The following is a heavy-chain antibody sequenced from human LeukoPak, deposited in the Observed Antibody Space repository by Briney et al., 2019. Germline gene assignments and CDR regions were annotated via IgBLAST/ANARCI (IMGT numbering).Heavy chain of an antibody. D-gene: IGHD6-25*01. Sequence: GGSLRLSCAASGFTFSSYAMNWVRQAPGKGLEWVSAISGSGGSTYYADSVKGRFTISRDNSKNTLYLQMNSLRTEDTAVYYCAKESGSSVTYYYYMNVWGKGTTVTVSS. CDR1: GFTFSSYA. CDR3: AKESGSSVTYYYYMNV. CDR2: ISGSGGST. J-gene: IGHJ6*03. V-gene: IGHV3-23*01.